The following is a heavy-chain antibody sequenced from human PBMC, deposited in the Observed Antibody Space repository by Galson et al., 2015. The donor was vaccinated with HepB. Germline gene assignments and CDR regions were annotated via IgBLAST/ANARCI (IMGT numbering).Heavy chain of an antibody. CDR1: GFSLSTSGVG. CDR3: AHRLVKGDTMVRGVIIRED. D-gene: IGHD3-10*01. J-gene: IGHJ4*02. Sequence: PALVKPTQTLTLTCTFSGFSLSTSGVGVGWIRQPPGKALEWLALIYWDDDKRYSPSLKSRLTITKDTSKNQVVLTMTNMDPVDTATYYCAHRLVKGDTMVRGVIIREDWGQGTLVTVSS. V-gene: IGHV2-5*02. CDR2: IYWDDDK.